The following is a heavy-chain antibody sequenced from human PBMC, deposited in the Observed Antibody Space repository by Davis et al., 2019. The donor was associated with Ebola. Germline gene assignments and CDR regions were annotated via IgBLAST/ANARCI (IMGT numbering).Heavy chain of an antibody. Sequence: SETPSLTCSVSGASVTFAYWNWIRQPPGKGLEWIAYKYNSGSSSYNPSLKSRVTISVDPSKNQISLKVTSVTAADTAVYYCARSTGTYSTLHYWGQGLLVTVSS. D-gene: IGHD1-1*01. V-gene: IGHV4-59*02. CDR3: ARSTGTYSTLHY. J-gene: IGHJ4*02. CDR1: GASVTFAY. CDR2: KYNSGSS.